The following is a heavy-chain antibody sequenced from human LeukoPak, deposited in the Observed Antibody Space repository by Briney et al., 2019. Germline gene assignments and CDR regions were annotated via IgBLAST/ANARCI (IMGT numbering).Heavy chain of an antibody. Sequence: GGSLRLSCADSGFPFSSYAMSWVRQAPGKGLEWVSLISTSGRTHYADSVQGRFTISRDNSKNTLSLHMNSLRAEDTAVYYCARDLDSSGYYHVVDSWGQGALVTVSS. J-gene: IGHJ4*02. CDR2: ISTSGRT. D-gene: IGHD3-22*01. CDR1: GFPFSSYA. V-gene: IGHV3-23*01. CDR3: ARDLDSSGYYHVVDS.